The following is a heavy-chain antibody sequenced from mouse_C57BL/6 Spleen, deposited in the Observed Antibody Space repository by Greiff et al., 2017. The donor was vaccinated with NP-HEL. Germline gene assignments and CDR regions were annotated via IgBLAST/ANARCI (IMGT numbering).Heavy chain of an antibody. Sequence: VQLQQSGAELVRPGTSVKVSCKASGYAFTNYLIEWVKQRPGQGLEWIGVINPGSGGTTYNEKFKGKATLTADKSSSTAYMQLSSLTSEDSAVYFCARSNYYCSSLYYFDYWGQGTTLTVSS. J-gene: IGHJ2*01. D-gene: IGHD1-1*01. CDR3: ARSNYYCSSLYYFDY. CDR2: INPGSGGT. CDR1: GYAFTNYL. V-gene: IGHV1-54*01.